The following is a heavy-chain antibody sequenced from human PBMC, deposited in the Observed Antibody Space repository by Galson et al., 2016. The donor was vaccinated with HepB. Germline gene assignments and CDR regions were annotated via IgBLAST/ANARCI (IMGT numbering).Heavy chain of an antibody. CDR3: ASSVREFTYHHFDL. D-gene: IGHD3-10*01. Sequence: TLSLTCTVSGGSISSGNYYWSWIRQLPGKGLEWIGHVYYSGSAYHNPSRKSRVYISIDTSNNQFSLKLTSVTAADTALYYYASSVREFTYHHFDLWGRGTLVTVSS. V-gene: IGHV4-31*03. CDR2: VYYSGSA. J-gene: IGHJ2*01. CDR1: GGSISSGNYY.